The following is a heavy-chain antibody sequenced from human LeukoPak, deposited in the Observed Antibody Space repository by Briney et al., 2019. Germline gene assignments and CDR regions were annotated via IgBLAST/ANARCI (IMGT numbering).Heavy chain of an antibody. CDR3: ARGYFPRSYYCDSSGYRY. D-gene: IGHD3-22*01. Sequence: PSETLSLTCAVYGGSFSGYYWSWIRQPPGKGLEWIGEINHSGSTNYNPSLESRVTISVDTSKNQFSLKLSSVTAADTAVYYCARGYFPRSYYCDSSGYRYWGQGTLVTVSS. J-gene: IGHJ4*02. V-gene: IGHV4-34*01. CDR1: GGSFSGYY. CDR2: INHSGST.